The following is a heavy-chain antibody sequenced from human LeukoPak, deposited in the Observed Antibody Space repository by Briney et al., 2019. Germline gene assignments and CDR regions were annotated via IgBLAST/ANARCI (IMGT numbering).Heavy chain of an antibody. CDR2: ISSSGSTI. Sequence: GGSLRLSCAASGFTFSSYAMHWVRQAPGKGLEWVSYISSSGSTIYYADSVKGRFTISRDSAKNSLYLQMNSLRADDTAVYYCAELGITMIGGVWGKGTTVTISS. CDR3: AELGITMIGGV. D-gene: IGHD3-10*02. V-gene: IGHV3-48*03. CDR1: GFTFSSYA. J-gene: IGHJ6*04.